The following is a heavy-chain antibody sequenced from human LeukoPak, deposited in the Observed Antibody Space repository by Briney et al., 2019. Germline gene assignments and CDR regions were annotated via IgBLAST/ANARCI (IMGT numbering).Heavy chain of an antibody. CDR3: ARESGYSYAHYYYYYMDV. J-gene: IGHJ6*03. CDR1: GFTFSSYS. V-gene: IGHV3-21*01. Sequence: PGGSLRLPCAASGFTFSSYSMNWVRQAPGKGLEWVSSISSSSSYIYYADSVKGRFTISRDNAKNSLYLQMNSLRAEDTAVYYCARESGYSYAHYYYYYMDVWGKGTTVTVSS. CDR2: ISSSSSYI. D-gene: IGHD5-18*01.